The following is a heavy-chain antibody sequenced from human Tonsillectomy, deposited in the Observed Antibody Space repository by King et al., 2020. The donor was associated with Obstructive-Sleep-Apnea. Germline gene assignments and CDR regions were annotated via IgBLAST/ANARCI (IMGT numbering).Heavy chain of an antibody. D-gene: IGHD2-2*01. CDR3: ARDPCSSASCPLGGFDY. J-gene: IGHJ4*02. V-gene: IGHV1-18*04. CDR1: GYTFTSYG. CDR2: ISAYNGNT. Sequence: VQLVESGAEVKKPGASVKVSCKASGYTFTSYGISWVRQAPGQGLEWMGWISAYNGNTNYAQKFQGRVTMTTDTSTSTAYMELRSLRSDDTAVYYCARDPCSSASCPLGGFDYWGQGTLVTVSS.